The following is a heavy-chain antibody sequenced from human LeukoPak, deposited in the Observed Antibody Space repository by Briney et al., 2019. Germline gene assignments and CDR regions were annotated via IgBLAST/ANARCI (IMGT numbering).Heavy chain of an antibody. CDR2: ISPRGT. Sequence: SETLSLTCVMYGVSFTGYYWSWIRQSPGKGLEWLGEISPRGTKYNPSPKSRVTISLDTTKNQFSLILSSVTAADTAVYYCARHAEGYSGYDRGRYYYYYMDVWGKGTTVTVSS. J-gene: IGHJ6*03. D-gene: IGHD5-12*01. CDR1: GVSFTGYY. V-gene: IGHV4-34*01. CDR3: ARHAEGYSGYDRGRYYYYYMDV.